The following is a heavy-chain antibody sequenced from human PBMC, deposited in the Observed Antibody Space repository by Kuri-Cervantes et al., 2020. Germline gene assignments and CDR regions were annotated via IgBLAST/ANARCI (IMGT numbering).Heavy chain of an antibody. CDR1: GFTFNGFW. CDR2: VNQGGSEK. Sequence: GESLKISCAPSGFTFNGFWMSWVRLAPGKGLEWLAHVNQGGSEKYYADSVRGRFTISRDNAKNSLFLQMTSLRDEDTAIYYCARAGVAVAATLWDWGQGTLVTVSS. V-gene: IGHV3-7*03. CDR3: ARAGVAVAATLWD. J-gene: IGHJ4*02. D-gene: IGHD6-19*01.